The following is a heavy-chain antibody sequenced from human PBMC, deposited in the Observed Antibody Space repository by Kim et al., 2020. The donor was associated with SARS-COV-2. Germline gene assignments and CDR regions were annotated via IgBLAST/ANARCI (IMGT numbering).Heavy chain of an antibody. Sequence: SETLSLTCTVSGGSISSGGYYWSWIRQHPGKGLEWIGYIYYSGSTYYNPSLKSRVTISVDTSKNQFSLKLSSVTAADTAVYYCARVRTYYDILSGVLLPEYSDYWGPGALVTVS. CDR2: IYYSGST. V-gene: IGHV4-31*03. CDR3: ARVRTYYDILSGVLLPEYSDY. D-gene: IGHD3-9*01. CDR1: GGSISSGGYY. J-gene: IGHJ4*02.